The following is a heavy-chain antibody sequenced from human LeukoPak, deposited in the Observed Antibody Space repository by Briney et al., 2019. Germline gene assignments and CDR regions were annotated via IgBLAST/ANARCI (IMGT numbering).Heavy chain of an antibody. V-gene: IGHV3-20*01. Sequence: GGSLRLSCAASGFTFDDYGMSWVRQAPGKGLEWVSGINWNGGSTGYADSVKGRFTISRDNAKNSLYLQMNSLRAEDTALYHCARDRGGGSYGGDFDYWGQGTLVTASS. CDR2: INWNGGST. CDR3: ARDRGGGSYGGDFDY. J-gene: IGHJ4*02. CDR1: GFTFDDYG. D-gene: IGHD1-26*01.